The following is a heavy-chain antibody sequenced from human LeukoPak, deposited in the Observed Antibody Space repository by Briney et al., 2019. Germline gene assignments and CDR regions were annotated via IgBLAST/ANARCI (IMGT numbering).Heavy chain of an antibody. J-gene: IGHJ4*02. D-gene: IGHD2-15*01. CDR1: GYTFTSYG. CDR3: AREGGYCSGGSCYTPDY. Sequence: ASVKVSCKASGYTFTSYGITWVRQAPGQGLEWMGWISVYNGNTKYAQKLQGRVTMTTDTSTSTAYMELRSLRSDDTAVYYCAREGGYCSGGSCYTPDYWGQRTLVTVSS. V-gene: IGHV1-18*01. CDR2: ISVYNGNT.